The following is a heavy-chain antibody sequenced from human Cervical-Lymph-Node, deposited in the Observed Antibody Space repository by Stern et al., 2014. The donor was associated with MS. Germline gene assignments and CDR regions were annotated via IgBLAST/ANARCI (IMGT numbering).Heavy chain of an antibody. Sequence: QVQLQQWGAGLLKPSETLSLTCAVYGGSFSGYYWSWIRQPPGKGLERIGEINHSGSTNYNPSLKSRVTISVDTSKNQFSLKLSSVTAADTAVYYCARDRYSYGPFDYWGQGTLVTVSS. CDR2: INHSGST. V-gene: IGHV4-34*01. CDR1: GGSFSGYY. J-gene: IGHJ4*02. D-gene: IGHD5-18*01. CDR3: ARDRYSYGPFDY.